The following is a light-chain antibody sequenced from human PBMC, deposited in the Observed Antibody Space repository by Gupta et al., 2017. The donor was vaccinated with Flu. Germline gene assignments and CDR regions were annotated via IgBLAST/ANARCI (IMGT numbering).Light chain of an antibody. J-gene: IGKJ2*01. Sequence: GDSVTITCRASESSRNWVAWYQQKPGKAPNLLIYMASSLESGVPSRFSGSGYGTEFTLTISSLQPEDSATYYCQQYDTDLGTFGQGTKLEIK. CDR3: QQYDTDLGT. CDR1: ESSRNW. CDR2: MAS. V-gene: IGKV1-5*03.